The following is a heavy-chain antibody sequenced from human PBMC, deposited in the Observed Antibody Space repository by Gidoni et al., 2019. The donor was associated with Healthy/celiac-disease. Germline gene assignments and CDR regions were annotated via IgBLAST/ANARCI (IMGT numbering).Heavy chain of an antibody. CDR3: AKMPDYRGRMGDY. J-gene: IGHJ4*02. D-gene: IGHD4-4*01. CDR1: GGSISSSSYY. CDR2: IYYSGST. Sequence: QLQLQESGPGLVKPSETLSLTCTVSGGSISSSSYYWGWIRQPPGKGLEWIGSIYYSGSTYYNPSLKSRVTISVDTSKNQFSLKLSSVTAADTAVYYCAKMPDYRGRMGDYWGQGTLVTVSS. V-gene: IGHV4-39*01.